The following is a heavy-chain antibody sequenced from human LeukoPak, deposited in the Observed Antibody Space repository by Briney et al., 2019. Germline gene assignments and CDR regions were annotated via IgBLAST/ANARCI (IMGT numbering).Heavy chain of an antibody. CDR3: AKDHSSSWSNFDY. J-gene: IGHJ4*02. Sequence: GGSLRLSCAASGFTFSSYEMNWVRQAPGKGLEWVSYISSSDSTIYYADSVKGRFTISRDNAKNSLYLQINSLRAEDTAVYYCAKDHSSSWSNFDYWGQGTLVTVSS. V-gene: IGHV3-48*03. D-gene: IGHD6-13*01. CDR2: ISSSDSTI. CDR1: GFTFSSYE.